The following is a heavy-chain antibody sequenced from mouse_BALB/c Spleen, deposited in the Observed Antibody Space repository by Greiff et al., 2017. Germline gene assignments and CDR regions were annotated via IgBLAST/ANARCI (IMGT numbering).Heavy chain of an antibody. D-gene: IGHD1-2*01. J-gene: IGHJ4*01. CDR3: ARDYGYGYAMDD. CDR1: GFTFSSFG. CDR2: ISSGSSTI. Sequence: DVHLVESGGGLVQPGGSRKLSCAASGFTFSSFGMHWVRQAPEKGLEWVAYISSGSSTIYYADTVKGRFTISRDNPKNTLFLQMTSLRSEDTAMYYCARDYGYGYAMDDWGQGTSVTVSS. V-gene: IGHV5-17*02.